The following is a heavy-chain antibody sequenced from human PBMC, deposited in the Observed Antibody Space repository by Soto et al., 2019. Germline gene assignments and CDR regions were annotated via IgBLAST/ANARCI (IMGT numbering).Heavy chain of an antibody. V-gene: IGHV3-23*01. CDR3: AKDTRYGDYVRWFDP. CDR2: ITGSGGRT. D-gene: IGHD4-17*01. Sequence: EVHLLESGGGLVQPGRSLRLSCVASGFTFSSYAMTWVRQAPGRGLEGVSGITGSGGRTYYADSVKGRFTISRDNSKSTLYLQMNSLRAEDTAVYYCAKDTRYGDYVRWFDPWGQGTLVTVSS. CDR1: GFTFSSYA. J-gene: IGHJ5*02.